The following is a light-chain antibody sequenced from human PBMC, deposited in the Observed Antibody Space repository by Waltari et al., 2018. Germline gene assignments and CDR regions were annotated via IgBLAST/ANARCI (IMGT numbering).Light chain of an antibody. Sequence: QSVLTQPAPVSGSPGQSITLPCTASTTDIVGYKFVPWYQQNSGKAPKLILYDVSNRPSGISYRFSGSKSGNTASLTISGLQAEDEADYYCASYSGRNTVGVFGGGTRLAVL. CDR3: ASYSGRNTVGV. CDR2: DVS. J-gene: IGLJ2*01. CDR1: TTDIVGYKF. V-gene: IGLV2-14*01.